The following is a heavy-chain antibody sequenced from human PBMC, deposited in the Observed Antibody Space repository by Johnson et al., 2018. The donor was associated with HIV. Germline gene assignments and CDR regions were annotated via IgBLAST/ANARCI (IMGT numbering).Heavy chain of an antibody. V-gene: IGHV3-33*06. J-gene: IGHJ3*02. D-gene: IGHD1-26*01. CDR2: IWSDGSNK. CDR1: GFTFSSYV. Sequence: QVQLVESGGGVVQPGLSLRLSCTASGFTFSSYVMHWVRQAPGKGLEWVAVIWSDGSNKYYADSVQGRLTISRDNSKNTLYLQMNSLRAEDTAVYYCAKDLFTEREDDVFDIWGQGTMVTVSS. CDR3: AKDLFTEREDDVFDI.